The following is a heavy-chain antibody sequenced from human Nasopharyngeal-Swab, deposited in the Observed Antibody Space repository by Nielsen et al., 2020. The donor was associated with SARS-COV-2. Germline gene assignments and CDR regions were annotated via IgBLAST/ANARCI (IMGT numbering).Heavy chain of an antibody. Sequence: RQAPGKGLEWIGYIYYSGSTYYNPSLKSRATISVDTSKNQFSLKLSSVTAADTAVYYCARDSGVAGTKYYYYGMDVWGQGTTVTVSS. V-gene: IGHV4-30-4*01. D-gene: IGHD6-19*01. CDR2: IYYSGST. J-gene: IGHJ6*02. CDR3: ARDSGVAGTKYYYYGMDV.